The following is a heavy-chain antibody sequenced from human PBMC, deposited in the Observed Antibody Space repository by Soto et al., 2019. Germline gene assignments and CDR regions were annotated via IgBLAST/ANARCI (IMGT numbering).Heavy chain of an antibody. CDR1: GGTFSSYA. CDR3: ASNPYSSSWYVESRYYYYYGMDV. V-gene: IGHV1-69*13. Sequence: SVKVSCKASGGTFSSYAISWVRQAPGQGLEWMGGIIPIFGTANYAQKFQGRVTITADESTSTAYMELSSLRSEDTAVYYCASNPYSSSWYVESRYYYYYGMDVWGQGTTVTVSS. D-gene: IGHD6-13*01. CDR2: IIPIFGTA. J-gene: IGHJ6*02.